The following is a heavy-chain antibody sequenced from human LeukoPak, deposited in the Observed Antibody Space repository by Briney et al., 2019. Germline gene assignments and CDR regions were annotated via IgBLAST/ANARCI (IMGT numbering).Heavy chain of an antibody. D-gene: IGHD1-1*01. CDR1: GFTFSNAW. Sequence: PGGSLRLSCAASGFTFSNAWMSWVRQAPGKGLEWVSAISGSGGSTYYADSVKGRFTISRDNSKNTLYLQMNSLRAEDTAVYYCAKDQAWKPGTTTRGWFDPWGQGTLVTVSS. CDR3: AKDQAWKPGTTTRGWFDP. CDR2: ISGSGGST. V-gene: IGHV3-23*01. J-gene: IGHJ5*02.